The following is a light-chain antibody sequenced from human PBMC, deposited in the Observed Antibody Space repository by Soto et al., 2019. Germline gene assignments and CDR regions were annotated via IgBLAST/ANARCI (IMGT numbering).Light chain of an antibody. CDR3: QKYNSAPPWT. Sequence: DIQMTQSPSSLSASVGDRVTITCRATQDISNYLAWYQQKPGKVPNLLIYAASTLQSGVPSRSSGSGSGTDFTLTISSLQAEDVASYYCQKYNSAPPWTCGQGTKVEI. CDR1: QDISNY. V-gene: IGKV1-27*01. CDR2: AAS. J-gene: IGKJ1*01.